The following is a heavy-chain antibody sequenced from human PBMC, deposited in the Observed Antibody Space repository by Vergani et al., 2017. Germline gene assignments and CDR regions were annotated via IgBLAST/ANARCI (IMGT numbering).Heavy chain of an antibody. CDR1: GYTFTSYY. J-gene: IGHJ4*02. D-gene: IGHD3-9*01. Sequence: QVQLVQSGAEVKKPGASVKVSCKASGYTFTSYYMHWVRQAPGQGLEWMGIINPSGGSTSYAQKFQGRVTITADESTSTAYMELSSLRSEDTAVYYCARATPYYDILTGYSYYFDYWGQGTLVTVSS. CDR3: ARATPYYDILTGYSYYFDY. V-gene: IGHV1-46*01. CDR2: INPSGGST.